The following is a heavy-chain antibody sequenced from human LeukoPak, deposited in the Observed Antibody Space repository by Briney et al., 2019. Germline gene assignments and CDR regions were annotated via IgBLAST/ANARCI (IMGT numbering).Heavy chain of an antibody. D-gene: IGHD3-10*01. CDR3: AKDDAWLRFGE. CDR2: ISPSGDIT. V-gene: IGHV3-23*01. J-gene: IGHJ4*02. Sequence: GGSLRLSCAASGLTFSMPPMDWVRQAPGKGLEWVSGISPSGDITYYADSVKGRFTISRDNSKNTLYLEVISLTAEDTAVYYCAKDDAWLRFGEWSQGTLVTVSS. CDR1: GLTFSMPP.